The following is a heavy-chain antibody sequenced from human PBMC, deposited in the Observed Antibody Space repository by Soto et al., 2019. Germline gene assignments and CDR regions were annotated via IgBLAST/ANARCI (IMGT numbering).Heavy chain of an antibody. Sequence: QVQLVESGGGVVQPGGSLRLSCAASGFSFSGYAMHWVRQPPGKGLEWVAVTSWDGNNKYYADSVKGRFTISRDNSKNTLYLQMNSLRAEDMAVYYCVKVVVAAAMINYYYGMDVWGQGTTVTVSS. CDR3: VKVVVAAAMINYYYGMDV. J-gene: IGHJ6*02. CDR1: GFSFSGYA. D-gene: IGHD2-2*01. CDR2: TSWDGNNK. V-gene: IGHV3-30*04.